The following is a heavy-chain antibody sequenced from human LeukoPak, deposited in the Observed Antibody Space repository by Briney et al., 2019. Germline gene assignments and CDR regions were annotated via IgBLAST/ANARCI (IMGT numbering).Heavy chain of an antibody. Sequence: GGSLRLSCAASGFTFSSYGMHWVRQAPGKGLEWVAFIRYDGSNKYYADSVKGRFTISRDNSKNTLYLQMNSLRAEDTAVYYCAKDRLVVPAAVHFRSDAFDIWGQGTMVTVSS. CDR3: AKDRLVVPAAVHFRSDAFDI. J-gene: IGHJ3*02. V-gene: IGHV3-30*02. CDR2: IRYDGSNK. CDR1: GFTFSSYG. D-gene: IGHD2-2*01.